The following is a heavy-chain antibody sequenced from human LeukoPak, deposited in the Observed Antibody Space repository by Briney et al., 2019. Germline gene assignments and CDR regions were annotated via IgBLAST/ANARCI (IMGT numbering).Heavy chain of an antibody. Sequence: PSETLSLTCTVSGGSISSYYWGWIRQPPGKGLEWIGSIYYSGSTYYNPSLKSRVTISVDTSKNQFSLKLSSVTAADTAVYYCARRGVTTTRVARYYYYYMDVWGKGTTVTVSS. CDR1: GGSISSYY. J-gene: IGHJ6*03. CDR2: IYYSGST. D-gene: IGHD4-11*01. CDR3: ARRGVTTTRVARYYYYYMDV. V-gene: IGHV4-39*07.